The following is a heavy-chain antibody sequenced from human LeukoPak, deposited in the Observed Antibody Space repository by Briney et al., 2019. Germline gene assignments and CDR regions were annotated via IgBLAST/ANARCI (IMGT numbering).Heavy chain of an antibody. J-gene: IGHJ4*02. D-gene: IGHD3-22*01. CDR1: GFTVSSNY. Sequence: GGSLRLSCAASGFTVSSNYMSWVRQAPGKGLEWVSDIYSGGSTYYADSVKSRFTISTDNSTNTLYLQMKSLRAEDTAFYYCAVVVHPACFDYWGQGTLVTVSS. CDR2: IYSGGST. V-gene: IGHV3-66*01. CDR3: AVVVHPACFDY.